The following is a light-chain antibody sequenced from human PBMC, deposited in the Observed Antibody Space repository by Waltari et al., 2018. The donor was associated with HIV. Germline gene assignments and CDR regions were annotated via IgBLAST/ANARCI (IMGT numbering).Light chain of an antibody. CDR3: SAWDGSLYAWV. CDR2: RND. V-gene: IGLV10-54*01. J-gene: IGLJ3*02. Sequence: AGLTQPPSVSTGLGQTATFTCTGNNNHVGNQGADMLQQHQGHPPKLLSYRNDNRPSGISERLSASRSGNTASLTITGLQPEDEADYFCSAWDGSLYAWVFGGGTKLTVL. CDR1: NNHVGNQG.